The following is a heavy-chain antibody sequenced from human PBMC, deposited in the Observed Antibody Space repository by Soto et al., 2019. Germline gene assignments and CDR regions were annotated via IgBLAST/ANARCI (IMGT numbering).Heavy chain of an antibody. V-gene: IGHV3-21*01. CDR2: ISSSSSYI. CDR3: AQMEYSSSWYAFDI. CDR1: GFTFSSYS. Sequence: PGGSLRLSCAASGFTFSSYSMNWVRQAPGKGLEWVSSISSSSSYIYYADSVKGRFTISRDNAKNSLYLQMNSLRAEDTAVYYCAQMEYSSSWYAFDIWGQGTMVTVSS. J-gene: IGHJ3*02. D-gene: IGHD6-13*01.